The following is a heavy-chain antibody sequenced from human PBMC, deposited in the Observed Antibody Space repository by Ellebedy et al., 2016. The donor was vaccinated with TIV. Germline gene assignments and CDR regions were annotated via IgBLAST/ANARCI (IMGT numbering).Heavy chain of an antibody. D-gene: IGHD1-1*01. CDR1: GFTSSTYE. J-gene: IGHJ4*02. Sequence: GESLKISCVASGFTSSTYEIHWVRQAPGKGLEWVAVVSGHGRIQLYADSVKGRFTISRDTSKDTVFLPMDRLRAEDTAVYYCAANRDATGFVFWGRGALVTVSS. CDR2: VSGHGRIQ. CDR3: AANRDATGFVF. V-gene: IGHV3-30-3*01.